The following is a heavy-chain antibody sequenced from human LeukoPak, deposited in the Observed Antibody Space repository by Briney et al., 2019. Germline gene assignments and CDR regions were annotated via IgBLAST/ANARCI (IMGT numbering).Heavy chain of an antibody. Sequence: SVKVSCKASGGTFSSHAISWVRQAPGQGLEWMGGIIPIFGTANYAQKFQGRVTITTDESTSTAYMELSSLRSEDTAVYYCARPQSSGPYLWGNWFDPWGQGTLVTVSS. CDR1: GGTFSSHA. CDR2: IIPIFGTA. D-gene: IGHD6-19*01. J-gene: IGHJ5*02. V-gene: IGHV1-69*05. CDR3: ARPQSSGPYLWGNWFDP.